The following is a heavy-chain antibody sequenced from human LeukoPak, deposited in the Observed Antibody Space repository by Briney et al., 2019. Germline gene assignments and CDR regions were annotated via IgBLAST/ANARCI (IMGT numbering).Heavy chain of an antibody. V-gene: IGHV4-31*03. J-gene: IGHJ3*02. CDR2: IYYSGST. CDR3: ARGLWSGDAFDI. CDR1: GGSISSGGYY. Sequence: TLSLTCTVSGGSISSGGYYWSWTRQHPGKGLEWIGYIYYSGSTYYNPSLKSRVTISVDTSKNQFSLKLSSVTAADTAVYYCARGLWSGDAFDIWGQGTMVTVSS. D-gene: IGHD3-10*01.